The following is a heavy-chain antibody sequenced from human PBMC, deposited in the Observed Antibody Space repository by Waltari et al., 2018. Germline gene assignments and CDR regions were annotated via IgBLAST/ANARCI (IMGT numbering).Heavy chain of an antibody. CDR2: IKTDGSET. Sequence: EVQVVESGGGSVQPGGSLSFSGAASGFSFSRSWMTWVRQAPGKGMEWVANIKTDGSETYYVDSVKGRFTISRDNTKNSLYLQMSSLRAEDTAVYYCAIGGVETSWYWRYWGQGTLVTVSS. D-gene: IGHD6-13*01. J-gene: IGHJ4*02. CDR3: AIGGVETSWYWRY. V-gene: IGHV3-7*01. CDR1: GFSFSRSW.